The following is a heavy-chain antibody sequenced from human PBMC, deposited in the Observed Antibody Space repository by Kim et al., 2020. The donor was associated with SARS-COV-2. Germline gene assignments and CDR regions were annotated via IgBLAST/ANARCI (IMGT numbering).Heavy chain of an antibody. V-gene: IGHV3-64*01. CDR1: GFTFSSYA. J-gene: IGHJ3*02. Sequence: GGSLRLSCAASGFTFSSYAMHWVRQAPGKGLEYVSAISSNGGSTYYANSVKGRFTISRDNSKNTLYLQMGSLRAEDMAVYYCARDLGYCSGGSCLAFDIWGQGTMVTVSS. CDR3: ARDLGYCSGGSCLAFDI. D-gene: IGHD2-15*01. CDR2: ISSNGGST.